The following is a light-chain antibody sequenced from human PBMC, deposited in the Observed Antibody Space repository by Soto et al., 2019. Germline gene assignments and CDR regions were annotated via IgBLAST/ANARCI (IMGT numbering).Light chain of an antibody. CDR1: QSVSSSY. J-gene: IGKJ3*01. V-gene: IGKV3-20*01. CDR2: GAS. Sequence: EIVLTQSPGTLSLSPGERATLSCRASQSVSSSYLAWYQQKPGQAPRLLIYGASNRATGIPDRFSGSGSGADFTLTISRLEPEEFAVYYWQQYGSSLFTFGPGTKVDIK. CDR3: QQYGSSLFT.